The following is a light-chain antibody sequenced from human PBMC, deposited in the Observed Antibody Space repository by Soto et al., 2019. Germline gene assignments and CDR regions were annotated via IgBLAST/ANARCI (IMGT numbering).Light chain of an antibody. CDR2: LGS. CDR1: QSLLHSSGYNY. V-gene: IGKV2-28*01. CDR3: MQALQTPPT. J-gene: IGKJ1*01. Sequence: DIVMTQSPLSLPVTPGEPASISCRSSQSLLHSSGYNYLDWYLQKPGQSPQLLIYLGSNRASGVTDRFSGSGSGTDFTLKISRVAAEDVGVYYCMQALQTPPTFGQGTKVEIK.